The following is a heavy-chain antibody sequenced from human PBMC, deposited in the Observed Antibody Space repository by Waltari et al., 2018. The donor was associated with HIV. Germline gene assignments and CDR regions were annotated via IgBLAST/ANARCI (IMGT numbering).Heavy chain of an antibody. CDR3: ARDPRAMPGY. CDR1: GGSFSGYY. Sequence: QVQLQQWGAGLLKPSETLSLTCAVYGGSFSGYYWSWIRQPPGKGLEWIGEINHRGSTFHNPSLKSRVTMSVDTSKNQFSLKLSSVTAADTAVYYCARDPRAMPGYWGQGTLVTVSS. J-gene: IGHJ4*02. V-gene: IGHV4-34*01. CDR2: INHRGST. D-gene: IGHD2-2*01.